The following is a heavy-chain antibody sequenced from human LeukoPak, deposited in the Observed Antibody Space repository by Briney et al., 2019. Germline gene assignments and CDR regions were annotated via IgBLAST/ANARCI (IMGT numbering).Heavy chain of an antibody. V-gene: IGHV1-2*02. CDR1: GYTFTGYY. CDR2: INPNSGGT. D-gene: IGHD5-12*01. Sequence: RASVKVSCKASGYTFTGYYMSWVRQAPGQGLEWMGWINPNSGGTNYAQKFQGRVTMTRDTSISTAYMELSRLRSDDTGVYYCARSLYSGYDLGYWGQGTLVTVSS. J-gene: IGHJ4*02. CDR3: ARSLYSGYDLGY.